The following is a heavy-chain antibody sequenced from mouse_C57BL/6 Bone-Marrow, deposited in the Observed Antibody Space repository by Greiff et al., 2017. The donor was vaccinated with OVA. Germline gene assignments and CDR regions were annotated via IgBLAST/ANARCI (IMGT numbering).Heavy chain of an antibody. CDR2: IGPGSGST. CDR3: AYYDGSSYGTSYAMDY. J-gene: IGHJ4*01. V-gene: IGHV1-77*01. Sequence: QVQLQQSGAELVKPGASVKISCKASGYTFTDYYINWVKQRPGQGLEWIGKIGPGSGSTYYNEKFKGKAPLTADTSSSTAYMQLSSLTSEDSAFYFCAYYDGSSYGTSYAMDYWGQGTSVTVSS. CDR1: GYTFTDYY. D-gene: IGHD1-1*01.